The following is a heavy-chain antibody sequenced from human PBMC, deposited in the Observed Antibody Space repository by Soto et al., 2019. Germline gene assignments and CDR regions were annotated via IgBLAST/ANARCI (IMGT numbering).Heavy chain of an antibody. CDR1: GYTFTGYY. Sequence: ASVKVSCKASGYTFTGYYMHWVRQAPGQGLEWMGWINPNSGGTNYAQKFQGWVTMTRDTSISTAYMELSRLRSDDTAVYYCALPLFIAAAGAGGMAVWGQGPTVTVSS. D-gene: IGHD6-13*01. V-gene: IGHV1-2*04. J-gene: IGHJ6*02. CDR2: INPNSGGT. CDR3: ALPLFIAAAGAGGMAV.